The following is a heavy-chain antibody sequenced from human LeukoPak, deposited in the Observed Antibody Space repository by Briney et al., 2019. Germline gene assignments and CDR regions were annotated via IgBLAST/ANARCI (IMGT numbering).Heavy chain of an antibody. Sequence: GGSLRLSCAASGFTFSSYAMSWVRQAPGKGLEWVSAISGSGDSTYYADSVKGRFTISRDNSKDTLYLQMNSLRAEDTAVYYCARGPVPGFGVVILVESYFDYWGQGTLVTVSS. V-gene: IGHV3-23*01. D-gene: IGHD3-3*01. CDR3: ARGPVPGFGVVILVESYFDY. CDR2: ISGSGDST. J-gene: IGHJ4*02. CDR1: GFTFSSYA.